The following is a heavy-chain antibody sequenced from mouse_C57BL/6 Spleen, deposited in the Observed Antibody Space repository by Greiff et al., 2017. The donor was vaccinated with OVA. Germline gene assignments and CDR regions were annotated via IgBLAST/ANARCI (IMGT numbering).Heavy chain of an antibody. J-gene: IGHJ3*01. CDR2: INPNNGGT. D-gene: IGHD1-1*01. Sequence: VQLQQSGPELVKPGASVKIPCKASGYTFTDYNMDWVKQSHGKSLEWIGDINPNNGGTIYNQKFKGKATLTVDKSSSTAYMELRSLTSEDTAVYYCARGKGYYGSSYWFAYWGQGTLVTVSA. CDR1: GYTFTDYN. CDR3: ARGKGYYGSSYWFAY. V-gene: IGHV1-18*01.